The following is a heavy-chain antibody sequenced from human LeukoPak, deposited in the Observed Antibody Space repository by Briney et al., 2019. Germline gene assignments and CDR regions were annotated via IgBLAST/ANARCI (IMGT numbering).Heavy chain of an antibody. Sequence: GGSLRLSCAASGFTFSSYWMHWVRQAPGKGLVWVSRINTDGTSTSYADSVKGRFTISRDNAKNTLYLQMNSLRAEDTAVYYCAREGAVVGWYYYYMDVWGKGTTVTVSS. CDR3: AREGAVVGWYYYYMDV. D-gene: IGHD6-19*01. CDR2: INTDGTST. V-gene: IGHV3-74*01. J-gene: IGHJ6*03. CDR1: GFTFSSYW.